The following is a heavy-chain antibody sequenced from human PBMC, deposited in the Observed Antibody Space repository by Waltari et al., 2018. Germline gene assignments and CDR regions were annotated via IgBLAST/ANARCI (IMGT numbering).Heavy chain of an antibody. D-gene: IGHD3-10*01. V-gene: IGHV1-2*02. J-gene: IGHJ3*02. Sequence: QVQLVQSGAEVKKPGASVKVSCKASGYTFTGYSMHWVRQAPGQGLEWMGWINPKSGGTYYGQKFQGRVTMTRDTSISTAYMELSRLRSDDTAVYYCASPAGPDDPFDIWGRGTMVTVSS. CDR3: ASPAGPDDPFDI. CDR2: INPKSGGT. CDR1: GYTFTGYS.